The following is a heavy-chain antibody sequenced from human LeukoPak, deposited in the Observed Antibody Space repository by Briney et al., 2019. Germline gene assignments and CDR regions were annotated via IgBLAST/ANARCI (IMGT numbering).Heavy chain of an antibody. CDR1: GGTFSSYA. J-gene: IGHJ4*02. CDR2: IIPIFGTA. CDR3: ATGVRYSYGYVPFDY. Sequence: SVKVSCKASGGTFSSYAISWVRQAPGQGLEWMGGIIPIFGTANYAQKFQGRVTMTEDTSTDTAYMELSSLRSEDTAVYYCATGVRYSYGYVPFDYWGQGTLVTVSS. D-gene: IGHD5-18*01. V-gene: IGHV1-69*06.